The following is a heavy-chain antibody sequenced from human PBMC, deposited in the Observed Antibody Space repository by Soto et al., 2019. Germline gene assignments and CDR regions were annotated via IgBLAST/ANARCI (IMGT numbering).Heavy chain of an antibody. CDR1: GCSISSSSYY. V-gene: IGHV4-39*07. CDR3: ARGSVTTGDY. Sequence: PSETLSLTCTVSGCSISSSSYYWGWIRQHPGKGLEWIGSIYYSGSTNYNPSLKSRVTISVDQSKKQFSLKLTSVTAADTAVYYCARGSVTTGDYWGQGNLVTVSS. CDR2: IYYSGST. D-gene: IGHD4-17*01. J-gene: IGHJ4*02.